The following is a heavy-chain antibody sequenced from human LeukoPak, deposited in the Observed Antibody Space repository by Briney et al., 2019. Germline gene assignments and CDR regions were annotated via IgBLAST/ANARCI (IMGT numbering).Heavy chain of an antibody. CDR2: ISAYNGNT. Sequence: GASVKVSCKASGYTFTSYGISWVRQAPGQGLEWMGWISAYNGNTNYAQKLQGRVTMTTDTPTSTAYMELRSLRSDDTAVYYCARDRVGFGELFGNWFDPWGQGTLVTVSS. J-gene: IGHJ5*02. V-gene: IGHV1-18*01. D-gene: IGHD3-10*01. CDR3: ARDRVGFGELFGNWFDP. CDR1: GYTFTSYG.